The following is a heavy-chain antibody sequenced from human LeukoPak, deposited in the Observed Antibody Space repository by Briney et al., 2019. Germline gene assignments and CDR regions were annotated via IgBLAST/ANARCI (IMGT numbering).Heavy chain of an antibody. CDR2: IYYSGST. CDR3: ARSTGTVTMPYYYGMDV. V-gene: IGHV4-59*01. Sequence: SETLSLTCTVSGGSIISYYWSWIRQPPGMGLEWIGYIYYSGSTDYNPSLKSRVTISVDTSKNQFSLKLSSVTAADTAMYYCARSTGTVTMPYYYGMDVWGQGTTVTVSS. CDR1: GGSIISYY. J-gene: IGHJ6*02. D-gene: IGHD4-17*01.